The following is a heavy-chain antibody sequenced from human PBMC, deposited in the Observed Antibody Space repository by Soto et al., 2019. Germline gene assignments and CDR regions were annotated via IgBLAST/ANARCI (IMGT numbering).Heavy chain of an antibody. Sequence: SETLSLTCRVSGGTISGYCWTWIRQHAGKGLEWIGRIYSSGNTKYNPSLQSRVTMSLDTSNNQFSLRLTSVTAADTAVYYCARGQRFSDWFDPWGQGTLVTVSS. CDR2: IYSSGNT. J-gene: IGHJ5*02. D-gene: IGHD3-3*01. V-gene: IGHV4-4*07. CDR3: ARGQRFSDWFDP. CDR1: GGTISGYC.